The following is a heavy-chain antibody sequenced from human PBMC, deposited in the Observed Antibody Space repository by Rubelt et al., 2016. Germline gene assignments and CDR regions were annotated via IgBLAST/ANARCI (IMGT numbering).Heavy chain of an antibody. CDR2: IYWNDDK. D-gene: IGHD3-10*01. CDR1: GFSLSTSGVG. Sequence: QITLKESGPTLVKPTQTLTLTCTFSGFSLSTSGVGVGWIRQPPGKALEWLALIYWNDDKRYSPSLKSRLTITKDTSKNQVVLTMTNMDPVDTATDYCAHIAHLWFGELLSSRWFDPWGQGTLVTVSS. CDR3: AHIAHLWFGELLSSRWFDP. J-gene: IGHJ5*02. V-gene: IGHV2-5*01.